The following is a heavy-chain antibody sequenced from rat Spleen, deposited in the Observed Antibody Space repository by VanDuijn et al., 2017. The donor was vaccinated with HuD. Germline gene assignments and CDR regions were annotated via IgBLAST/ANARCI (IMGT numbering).Heavy chain of an antibody. D-gene: IGHD1-12*02. CDR3: ARDEGDGSSYY. CDR2: LWTTGNT. J-gene: IGHJ2*01. Sequence: QLQLKESGPGRVQPSQTLSITCTVSGFSIPTYNLHWFRQPPGKGLEWMGILWTTGNTDYNSAPKSRLGISRDTSKKHVFLKMNNLQNEDMATYCCARDEGDGSSYYWGQGLMVTVSS. V-gene: IGHV2-30*01. CDR1: GFSIPTYN.